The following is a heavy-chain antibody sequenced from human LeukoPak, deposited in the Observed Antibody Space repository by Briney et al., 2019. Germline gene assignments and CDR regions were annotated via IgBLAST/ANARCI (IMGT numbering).Heavy chain of an antibody. D-gene: IGHD5-18*01. CDR3: ARGREIQLWFSYYYYMDV. V-gene: IGHV1-8*01. J-gene: IGHJ6*03. Sequence: GASVKVSCKASGYTFITYDINWVRQATGQGLEWMGWMNPNSGNTGYAQKFQGRVTMTRNTSISTAYLELSSLRSEDTAVYYCARGREIQLWFSYYYYMDVWGKGTTVTVSS. CDR1: GYTFITYD. CDR2: MNPNSGNT.